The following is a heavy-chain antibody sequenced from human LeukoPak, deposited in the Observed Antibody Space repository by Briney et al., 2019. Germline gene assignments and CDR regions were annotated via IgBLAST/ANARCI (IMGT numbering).Heavy chain of an antibody. D-gene: IGHD3-9*01. J-gene: IGHJ5*02. CDR3: ASLLTGYYWFDP. CDR1: GASVRGGTFY. CDR2: IVPEGKT. Sequence: SETLSLTCSVSGASVRGGTFYWGWIRQPPGKGLEWIGNIVPEGKTYYNPSLKSRVSMSIDTSDNRDSLNLRSVTAADTAIYYCASLLTGYYWFDPWGQGTRVIVSS. V-gene: IGHV4-39*01.